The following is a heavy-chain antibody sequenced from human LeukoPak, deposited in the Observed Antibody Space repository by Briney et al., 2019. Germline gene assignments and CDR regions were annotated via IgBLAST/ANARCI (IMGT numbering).Heavy chain of an antibody. CDR1: GFTFSSYA. J-gene: IGHJ6*03. V-gene: IGHV3-23*01. CDR2: ISGSGGST. D-gene: IGHD3-10*01. CDR3: ARGVGGYYYYYMDV. Sequence: GGSLRLSCAASGFTFSSYAMSWVRQAPGKGLEWVSGISGSGGSTYYADSVKGRFTISRDNSKNTLYLQMNSLRAEDTAVYYCARGVGGYYYYYMDVWGKGTTVTVSS.